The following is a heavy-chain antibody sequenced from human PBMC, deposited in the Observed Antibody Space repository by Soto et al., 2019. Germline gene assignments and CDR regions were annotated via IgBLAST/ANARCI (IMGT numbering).Heavy chain of an antibody. CDR1: GFTFSTYS. V-gene: IGHV3-48*02. Sequence: GGSLRLSCAASGFTFSTYSINWVRQAPGKGLEWISYISDNSSVIYYADAVKGRFTISRDNAKNSLYLQMNSLRDEDTAVYYRARDRDAYCSKGICSGPYFDYWGQGTLVTVSS. J-gene: IGHJ4*02. CDR2: ISDNSSVI. CDR3: ARDRDAYCSKGICSGPYFDY. D-gene: IGHD2-8*01.